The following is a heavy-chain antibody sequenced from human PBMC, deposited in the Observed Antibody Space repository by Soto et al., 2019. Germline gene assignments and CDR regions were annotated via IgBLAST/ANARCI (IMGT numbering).Heavy chain of an antibody. CDR1: VYTFTGYY. J-gene: IGHJ3*02. V-gene: IGHV1-2*04. CDR2: INPNSGGT. D-gene: IGHD3-22*01. CDR3: AREGYYDSSGYYPHDAFDI. Sequence: ASVKVSCKASVYTFTGYYMHWVRQAPGQGLEWMGWINPNSGGTNYAQKFQGWVTMTRDTSISTAYMELSRLRSDDTAVYYCAREGYYDSSGYYPHDAFDIWGQGTMVTVSS.